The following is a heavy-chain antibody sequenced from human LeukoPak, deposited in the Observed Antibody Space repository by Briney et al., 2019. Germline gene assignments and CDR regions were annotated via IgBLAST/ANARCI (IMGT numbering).Heavy chain of an antibody. CDR2: ISYDGSNK. J-gene: IGHJ6*03. CDR1: GFTFSSYG. Sequence: GGSLRLSCAASGFTFSSYGMHWVRQAPGKGLEWVAVISYDGSNKYYADSVKGRFTISRDNSKNTLYLQMNSLRAEDTAVYYCAKSGYYYYMDVWGKGATVTVSS. CDR3: AKSGYYYYMDV. V-gene: IGHV3-30*18.